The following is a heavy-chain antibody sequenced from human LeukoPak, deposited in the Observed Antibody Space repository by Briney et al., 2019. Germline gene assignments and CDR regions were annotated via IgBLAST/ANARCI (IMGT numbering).Heavy chain of an antibody. Sequence: ASVKVSCNPSGYTFTVFYLHWVRQAPGQGLQWMGWINPKNGATKYSQNFRGRVTMTRDTSIDTAYMELRSLTSDDTAIYIWARPTHRLTDTTAIDYWGLGTLVTVSS. CDR3: ARPTHRLTDTTAIDY. V-gene: IGHV1-2*02. J-gene: IGHJ4*02. CDR2: INPKNGAT. D-gene: IGHD4-17*01. CDR1: GYTFTVFY.